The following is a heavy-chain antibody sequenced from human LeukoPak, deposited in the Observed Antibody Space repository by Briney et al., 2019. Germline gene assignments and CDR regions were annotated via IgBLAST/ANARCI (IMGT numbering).Heavy chain of an antibody. CDR3: ARAPLTTATSDYFDL. CDR2: IHYSGIT. Sequence: SQTLSLACTVSGGSISTNDYFWSWIRQSPEKGLEWIGYIHYSGITKSNPSLESRLTLSVDTSKNQLSLRLTSVTAADTAVYYCARAPLTTATSDYFDLWGLGTLVTVSS. CDR1: GGSISTNDYF. D-gene: IGHD4-17*01. V-gene: IGHV4-30-4*01. J-gene: IGHJ4*02.